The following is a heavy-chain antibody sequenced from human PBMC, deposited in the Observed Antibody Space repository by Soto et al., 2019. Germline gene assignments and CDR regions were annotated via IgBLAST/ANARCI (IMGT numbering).Heavy chain of an antibody. J-gene: IGHJ6*02. Sequence: TLSLTCTVSGGSISSYYWSWIRQPPGKGLEWIGYIYYSGSTNYNPSLKSRVTISVDTSKNQFSLKLSSVTAADTAVYYCARGASSIFLDVWGQGTTVTVSS. CDR1: GGSISSYY. CDR2: IYYSGST. D-gene: IGHD6-6*01. V-gene: IGHV4-59*01. CDR3: ARGASSIFLDV.